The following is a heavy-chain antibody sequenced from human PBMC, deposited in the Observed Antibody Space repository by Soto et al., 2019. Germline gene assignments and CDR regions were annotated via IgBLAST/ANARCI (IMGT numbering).Heavy chain of an antibody. V-gene: IGHV1-8*01. Sequence: QVQLVQSGAEMKEPGASVRVTCKTSGYTFTDYDVSWVRQASGQGLEWMGWMRPNSGKTGYVEKFQGRVTMTANTSLSTAYMELHSLRSEDTAVYFSARGRIGAAFWGQGTLVTVSS. CDR1: GYTFTDYD. J-gene: IGHJ4*02. CDR3: ARGRIGAAF. CDR2: MRPNSGKT. D-gene: IGHD2-15*01.